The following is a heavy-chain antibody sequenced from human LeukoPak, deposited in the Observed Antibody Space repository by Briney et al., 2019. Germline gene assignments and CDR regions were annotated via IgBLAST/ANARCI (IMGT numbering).Heavy chain of an antibody. V-gene: IGHV3-23*01. CDR3: ARSSTPGHYYYYYMDV. CDR2: ISGSGGST. J-gene: IGHJ6*03. D-gene: IGHD2-2*01. Sequence: GGSLRLSCAASGFTFSSYAMSWVRQAPGKGLEWVSAISGSGGSTYYADSVKGRFTISRDNSKNTLYLQMNSLRAEDTAVYYCARSSTPGHYYYYYMDVWGKGTTVTVSS. CDR1: GFTFSSYA.